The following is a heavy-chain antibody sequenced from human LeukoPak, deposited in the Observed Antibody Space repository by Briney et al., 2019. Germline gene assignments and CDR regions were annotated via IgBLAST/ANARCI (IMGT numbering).Heavy chain of an antibody. Sequence: SETLSLTCTVSGGSISSGGYYWSWIRQPPGKGLEWIGYIYYSGSTNYNPSLKSRVTISVDTSKNQFSLKLSSVTAADTAVYYCTRTTVVYWYFDLWGRGTLVTVSS. CDR2: IYYSGST. V-gene: IGHV4-61*08. J-gene: IGHJ2*01. CDR1: GGSISSGGYY. D-gene: IGHD4-23*01. CDR3: TRTTVVYWYFDL.